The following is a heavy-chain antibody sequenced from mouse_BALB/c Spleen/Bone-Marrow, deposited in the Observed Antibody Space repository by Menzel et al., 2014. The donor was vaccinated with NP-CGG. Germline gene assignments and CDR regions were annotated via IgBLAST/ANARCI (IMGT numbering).Heavy chain of an antibody. D-gene: IGHD1-1*01. CDR1: GYNFTSYW. V-gene: IGHV1-7*01. J-gene: IGHJ1*01. CDR2: INPSTGYT. CDR3: AREYYGSSGYFDV. Sequence: QVQLKESGAELAKPGASVKMSCKASGYNFTSYWMHWVKQRPGQGLEWIGHINPSTGYTEYNQKFKDKATLTADKSSSTAYMQLSSLTSEDSAVYYCAREYYGSSGYFDVWGAGTTVTVSS.